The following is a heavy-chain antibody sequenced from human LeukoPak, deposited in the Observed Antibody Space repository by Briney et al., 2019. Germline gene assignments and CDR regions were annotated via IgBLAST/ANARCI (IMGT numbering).Heavy chain of an antibody. D-gene: IGHD4-17*01. J-gene: IGHJ4*02. Sequence: GGSLRLSCAASGFTFDDYGMSWVRQAPGKGLEWVSGINWNGGSTGYADSVKGRFTISRDNAKNSLYLQMNSLRADDTALYYCARANYGYYFDYWGQGTLVTVSS. CDR1: GFTFDDYG. V-gene: IGHV3-20*04. CDR3: ARANYGYYFDY. CDR2: INWNGGST.